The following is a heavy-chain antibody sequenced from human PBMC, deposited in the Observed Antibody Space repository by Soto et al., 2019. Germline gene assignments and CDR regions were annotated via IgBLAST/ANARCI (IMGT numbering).Heavy chain of an antibody. V-gene: IGHV3-30-3*01. CDR3: ARMWDGYNYLGFDN. Sequence: LRLSCAASEFTFSSYAMHGVRQAPGKGLEWVAVICYDRGNKNYADSVKGRFIISRDNSKNTLYLQMNSLRAEDTAVYYCARMWDGYNYLGFDNWGQGTLVTVSS. D-gene: IGHD5-12*01. J-gene: IGHJ4*02. CDR1: EFTFSSYA. CDR2: ICYDRGNK.